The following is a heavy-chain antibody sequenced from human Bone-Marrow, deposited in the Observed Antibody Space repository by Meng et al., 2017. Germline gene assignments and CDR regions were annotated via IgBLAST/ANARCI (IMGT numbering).Heavy chain of an antibody. V-gene: IGHV3-30*04. Sequence: WGSLRLSCAVSGFTFSSYAMHWVRQAPGKGLEWVAVISYDGSNKYYADSVKGRFTISRDNSKNTLYLQMNSLRAEDAAVYCCARTWIQLWYFDYWGQGTLVTVSS. CDR1: GFTFSSYA. J-gene: IGHJ4*02. CDR2: ISYDGSNK. CDR3: ARTWIQLWYFDY. D-gene: IGHD5-18*01.